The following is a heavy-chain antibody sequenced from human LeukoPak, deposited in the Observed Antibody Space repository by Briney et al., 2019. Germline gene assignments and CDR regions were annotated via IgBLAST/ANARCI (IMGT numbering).Heavy chain of an antibody. J-gene: IGHJ1*01. Sequence: SETLSLTCTVSDYSISSGYYWGWIRQPPGKGLEWIGSIYHSGSTYYNPSLKSRVTISVDTSKNQFSLKLTSVTAADTAVYYCARMVQSTDSSGFYLPEYFQHWGQGTLVTVSS. CDR2: IYHSGST. V-gene: IGHV4-38-2*02. CDR1: DYSISSGYY. D-gene: IGHD3-22*01. CDR3: ARMVQSTDSSGFYLPEYFQH.